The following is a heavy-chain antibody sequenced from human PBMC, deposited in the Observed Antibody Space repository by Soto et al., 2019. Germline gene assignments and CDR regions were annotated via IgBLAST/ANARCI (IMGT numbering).Heavy chain of an antibody. V-gene: IGHV3-23*01. J-gene: IGHJ4*02. Sequence: EVQLLESGGGLVQPGGSVRLSCAASGFTFSSYAMRWVRQAPVKGLEWVSAISGSGDSTYYADSVKGRFTISRDNSKNTLYLQMNSLRADDTAVYYCARRGSGSYYDYWGQGTLVTVSS. D-gene: IGHD1-26*01. CDR2: ISGSGDST. CDR3: ARRGSGSYYDY. CDR1: GFTFSSYA.